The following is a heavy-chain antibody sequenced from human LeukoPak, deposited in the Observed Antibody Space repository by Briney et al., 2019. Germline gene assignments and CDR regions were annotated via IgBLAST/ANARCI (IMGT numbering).Heavy chain of an antibody. CDR2: ISYDGSDK. D-gene: IGHD3-22*01. CDR1: GFTFSSYG. Sequence: GGSLRLSCAASGFTFSSYGMHWVRQAPGKGLEWVAFISYDGSDKYYADSVKGRFTISRDNSKNTLYLQMNSLRAEDTAVYYCAKDPTSHYYDSSVDYWGQGTLVTVSS. V-gene: IGHV3-30*02. J-gene: IGHJ4*02. CDR3: AKDPTSHYYDSSVDY.